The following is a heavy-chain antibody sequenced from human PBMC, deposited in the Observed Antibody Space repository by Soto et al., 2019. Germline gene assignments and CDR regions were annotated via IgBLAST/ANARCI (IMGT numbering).Heavy chain of an antibody. CDR2: IIPIFGTA. CDR1: GGTFSSYA. V-gene: IGHV1-69*06. CDR3: ARLRLSIFGVFPWYFDY. Sequence: SVKVSCKASGGTFSSYAISWVRQAPGQGLEWMGGIIPIFGTANYAQKLQGRVTSTADKSTSTAYMELSSMRSEDTAVYSCARLRLSIFGVFPWYFDYRGQRPLVTICS. D-gene: IGHD3-3*01. J-gene: IGHJ4*02.